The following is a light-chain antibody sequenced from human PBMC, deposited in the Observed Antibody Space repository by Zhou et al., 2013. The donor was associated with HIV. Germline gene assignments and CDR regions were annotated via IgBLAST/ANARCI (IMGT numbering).Light chain of an antibody. Sequence: DIQMTQSPSSVSASVGDRVTITCRASQHISSYLAWYQQTPGKAPQLLIYAASTLQSGVPSRFSGSGSGTDFTLTISSLQPEDVATYYCQKYNSAPRTFGPGTKVDIK. CDR3: QKYNSAPRT. CDR1: QHISSY. CDR2: AAS. J-gene: IGKJ3*01. V-gene: IGKV1-27*01.